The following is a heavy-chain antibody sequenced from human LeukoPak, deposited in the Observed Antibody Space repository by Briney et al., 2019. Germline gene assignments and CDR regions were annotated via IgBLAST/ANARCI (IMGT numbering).Heavy chain of an antibody. CDR1: GGSISSSSYY. V-gene: IGHV4-39*07. J-gene: IGHJ5*02. CDR2: IYYSGST. Sequence: SETLSLTCTVSGGSISSSSYYWGWIRQPPGKGLEWIGSIYYSGSTYYNPSLKSRVTISVDTSKNQFSLKLSSVTAADTAVYYCARDPLGLYDSSLEWFDPWGQGTLVTVSS. CDR3: ARDPLGLYDSSLEWFDP. D-gene: IGHD3-22*01.